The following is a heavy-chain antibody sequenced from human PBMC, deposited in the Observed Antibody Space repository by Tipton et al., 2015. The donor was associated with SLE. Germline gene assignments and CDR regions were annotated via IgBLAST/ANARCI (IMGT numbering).Heavy chain of an antibody. V-gene: IGHV4-59*01. CDR1: GGSISSYY. Sequence: LRLSCTVSGGSISSYYWSWIRQPPGKGLEWIGYIYYSGSTNYNPSLKSRVTISVDTSKNQFSLKLSSVTAADTAVYYCARGGSTGLDYWGQGTLVTVSS. CDR2: IYYSGST. J-gene: IGHJ4*02. CDR3: ARGGSTGLDY. D-gene: IGHD1-26*01.